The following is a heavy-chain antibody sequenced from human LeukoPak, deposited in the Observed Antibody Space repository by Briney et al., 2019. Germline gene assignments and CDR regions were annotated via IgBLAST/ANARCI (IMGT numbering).Heavy chain of an antibody. D-gene: IGHD3-22*01. J-gene: IGHJ4*02. CDR2: IYSGGGT. CDR1: GFTVSTNY. CDR3: AGESNTGSYLSY. Sequence: GGSLRLSCAASGFTVSTNYMSGVRQAPGKGLEWVSVIYSGGGTSYADSVRSRFTISTDNSNKTLYLQMKSLRAEERAVYYCAGESNTGSYLSYWSQRSLVTVSS. V-gene: IGHV3-66*01.